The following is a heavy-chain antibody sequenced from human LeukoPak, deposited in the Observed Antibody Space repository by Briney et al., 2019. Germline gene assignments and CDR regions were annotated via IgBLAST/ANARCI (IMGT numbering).Heavy chain of an antibody. CDR1: NGSISSYH. CDR2: ILTSGTT. V-gene: IGHV4-4*09. D-gene: IGHD3-22*01. J-gene: IGHJ5*02. CDR3: AREGVVRGFDP. Sequence: SETLSLTCTVSNGSISSYHWSWVRQPPGKGLEWIGYILTSGTTNYNPSLKSRLTISVDTSKNQFSLKLSSVTAADTAVYYCAREGVVRGFDPWGQGTLVTVSS.